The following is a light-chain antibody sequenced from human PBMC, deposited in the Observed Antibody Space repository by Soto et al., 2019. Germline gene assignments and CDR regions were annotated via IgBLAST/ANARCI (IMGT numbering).Light chain of an antibody. J-gene: IGLJ1*01. CDR1: SSDVGAYNS. CDR3: SSYTSSSTYV. V-gene: IGLV2-14*03. CDR2: DVS. Sequence: QSALTQPASVSGSPGQSIAISCTGTSSDVGAYNSVSWYQQHPGRAPKLMIHDVSDRPSGVSNRFSGSKSGNTASLTISGIQADDEADYYCSSYTSSSTYVFGTGTKLTVL.